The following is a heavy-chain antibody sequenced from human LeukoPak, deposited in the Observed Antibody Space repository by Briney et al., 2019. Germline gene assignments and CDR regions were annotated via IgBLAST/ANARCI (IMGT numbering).Heavy chain of an antibody. V-gene: IGHV4-59*02. CDR1: GGSVTDYY. Sequence: SETLSLTCTVSGGSVTDYYWSWIRQSPGKGLEWIGYIYYTGTSYNPSLQSRITISADTSKNQFSLKLISVTAADTAVYYCASRTLGNDYWGQGTLVTVSS. D-gene: IGHD7-27*01. J-gene: IGHJ4*02. CDR2: IYYTGT. CDR3: ASRTLGNDY.